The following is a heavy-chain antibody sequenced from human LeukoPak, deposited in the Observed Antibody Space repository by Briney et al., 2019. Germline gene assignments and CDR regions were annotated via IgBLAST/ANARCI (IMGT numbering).Heavy chain of an antibody. Sequence: SETLSLTCTVSGGPISSSSYYWGWIRQPPGKGLEWIGSIYYSGSTYYNPSLKSRVTISVDTSKNQFSLKLSSVTAADTAVYYCASLLWFGELSPVNWFDPWGQGTLVTVSS. CDR3: ASLLWFGELSPVNWFDP. CDR2: IYYSGST. D-gene: IGHD3-10*01. V-gene: IGHV4-39*01. CDR1: GGPISSSSYY. J-gene: IGHJ5*02.